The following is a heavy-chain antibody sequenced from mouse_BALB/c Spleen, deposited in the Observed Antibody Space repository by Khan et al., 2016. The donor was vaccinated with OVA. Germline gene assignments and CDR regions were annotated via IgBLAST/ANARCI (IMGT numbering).Heavy chain of an antibody. D-gene: IGHD2-14*01. CDR1: GFSLSRYN. V-gene: IGHV2-6-4*01. CDR3: ARAYYRYDGYYAMDY. J-gene: IGHJ4*01. Sequence: VQLQESGPGLVAPSQSLSITCTVSGFSLSRYNIRWVRQPPGKGLEWLGMIWGGGGTDYNSTLKIRLSISKDNSKSQVFLKMNSLQTDDTAIYFCARAYYRYDGYYAMDYWGQGTSVTVSS. CDR2: IWGGGGT.